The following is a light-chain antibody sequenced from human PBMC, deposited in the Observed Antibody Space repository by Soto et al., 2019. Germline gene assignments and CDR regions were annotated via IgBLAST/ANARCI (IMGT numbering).Light chain of an antibody. CDR3: HQRSNWWT. J-gene: IGKJ1*01. Sequence: EIVLTQSPATLSLFPGERATLSCRASQSLSSSLAWYQQKPGQAPRVLIYDTSTRATGIPARFSGSGSGTDFTLTISSLEPGDSAVYYCHQRSNWWTFGQGTRVEIK. CDR2: DTS. V-gene: IGKV3-11*01. CDR1: QSLSSS.